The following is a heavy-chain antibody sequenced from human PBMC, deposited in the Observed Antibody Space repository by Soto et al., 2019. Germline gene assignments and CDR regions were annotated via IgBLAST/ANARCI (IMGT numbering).Heavy chain of an antibody. J-gene: IGHJ6*02. CDR3: ARVGGQLFGDHGMDV. CDR2: MSPSSGKT. CDR1: GYTFTTYE. V-gene: IGHV1-8*01. D-gene: IGHD3-10*01. Sequence: QVQLVQSGAEVKKPGASVKVSCKASGYTFTTYEINRVRQVPGQGLEWMGWMSPSSGKTGYVDQFRGRVTMTSNTSMTTAYMELSSLRSEDTAVYYCARVGGQLFGDHGMDVWGQGTTVTVSS.